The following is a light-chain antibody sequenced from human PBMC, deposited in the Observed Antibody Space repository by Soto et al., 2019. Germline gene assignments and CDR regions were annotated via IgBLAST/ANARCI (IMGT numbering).Light chain of an antibody. CDR1: QNISIY. J-gene: IGKJ2*01. Sequence: DIQMTQSPSSLSASVGDRVSITCRASQNISIYLNWYQQNPGKAPKLLIHAASSLQSGAPSRFSGSGSETDFTLTISSLQSEDIASYYCQQSYSTPYTFGQGTKLEIK. V-gene: IGKV1-39*01. CDR2: AAS. CDR3: QQSYSTPYT.